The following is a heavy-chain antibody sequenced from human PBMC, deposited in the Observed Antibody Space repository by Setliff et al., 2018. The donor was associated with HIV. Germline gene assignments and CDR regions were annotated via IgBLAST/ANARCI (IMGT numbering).Heavy chain of an antibody. CDR2: IYYSGST. D-gene: IGHD3-3*01. V-gene: IGHV4-59*01. CDR3: ARTVRREFRTNVGDHYYFYMDV. CDR1: GGSISSFY. Sequence: PSETLSLTCTVSGGSISSFYWTWIRQPPGKGLEWIGYIYYSGSTHYNPSLKSRLTISVDTSKNQVSLTLSSVTPADTAVYYCARTVRREFRTNVGDHYYFYMDVWGKGTTVTVSS. J-gene: IGHJ6*03.